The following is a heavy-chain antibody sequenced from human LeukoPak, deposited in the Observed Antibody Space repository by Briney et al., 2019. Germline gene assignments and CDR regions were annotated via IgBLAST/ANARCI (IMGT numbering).Heavy chain of an antibody. CDR3: AELGITMIGGV. CDR1: GFTFSNYA. CDR2: ISGSGDST. D-gene: IGHD3-10*02. V-gene: IGHV3-23*01. J-gene: IGHJ6*04. Sequence: GGSLRLSCAASGFTFSNYAMRWVRQAPGKGLEWVSGISGSGDSTYYADSVKGRFTISRDNSKNTLYRQMNSLRAEDTAVYYCAELGITMIGGVWGKGTTVTISS.